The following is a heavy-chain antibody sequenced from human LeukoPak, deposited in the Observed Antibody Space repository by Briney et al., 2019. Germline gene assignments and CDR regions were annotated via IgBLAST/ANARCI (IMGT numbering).Heavy chain of an antibody. V-gene: IGHV4-4*07. CDR1: GGSISSYY. CDR2: IYTSGTT. J-gene: IGHJ4*02. CDR3: ARGAEYYAIWRGYAGYSDY. D-gene: IGHD3-3*01. Sequence: SETLSLTCTVSGGSISSYYWSWIRQPAGKGLEWIGRIYTSGTTHYNPSLKSRVTISLDRSKKKFSLKLTSVTAADTAVYFCARGAEYYAIWRGYAGYSDYWGQGISVTVSS.